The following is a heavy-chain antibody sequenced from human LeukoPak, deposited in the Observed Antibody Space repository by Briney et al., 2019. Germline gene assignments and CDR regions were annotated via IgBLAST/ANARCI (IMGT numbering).Heavy chain of an antibody. CDR1: GYSISSGYY. J-gene: IGHJ4*02. Sequence: RASETLSLTCTVSGYSISSGYYWGWIRQPPGKGLEWIGSIYHSGSTYYNPSLKSRVTISVDTSKNQFSLKLSSVTAADTAVYYCAKEKRRWELSFDYWGQGTLVTVSS. V-gene: IGHV4-38-2*02. D-gene: IGHD1-26*01. CDR3: AKEKRRWELSFDY. CDR2: IYHSGST.